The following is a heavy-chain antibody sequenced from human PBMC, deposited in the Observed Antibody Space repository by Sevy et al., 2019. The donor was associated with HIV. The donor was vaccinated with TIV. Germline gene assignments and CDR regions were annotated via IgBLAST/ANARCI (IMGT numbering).Heavy chain of an antibody. CDR1: GFTFSSYA. D-gene: IGHD6-19*01. CDR3: AKDRQWLPQGAFDP. Sequence: GGCLRLSCAASGFTFSSYAMSWVRQAPGKGLEWVLAISGSGGSTHYADSVKGRFTISRDNSKNTLYLQMNSPRAEDTAVYYCAKDRQWLPQGAFDPWGQGTLVTVSS. CDR2: ISGSGGST. V-gene: IGHV3-23*01. J-gene: IGHJ5*02.